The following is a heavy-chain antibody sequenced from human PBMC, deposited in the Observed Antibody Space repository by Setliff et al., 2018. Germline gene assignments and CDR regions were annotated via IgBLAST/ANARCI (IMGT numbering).Heavy chain of an antibody. Sequence: SVKVSCKASGGTFSSSGITWVRQAPGEGLEWMGRSIPILKTANYAQKFQGRVALTVDDSATTAYLDLRSLKSEDTAVYFCTRELRSPFWHIDSWGQGTLVTVSS. CDR2: SIPILKTA. CDR3: TRELRSPFWHIDS. CDR1: GGTFSSSG. J-gene: IGHJ4*02. V-gene: IGHV1-69*11. D-gene: IGHD3-3*01.